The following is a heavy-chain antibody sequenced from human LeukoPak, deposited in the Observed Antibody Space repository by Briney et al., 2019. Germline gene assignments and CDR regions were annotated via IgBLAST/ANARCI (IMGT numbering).Heavy chain of an antibody. V-gene: IGHV3-30*02. D-gene: IGHD3-10*01. CDR1: GFTFSSYG. J-gene: IGHJ4*02. CDR3: AKDPLPLLLWFGELLPRAYYFDY. CDR2: IRYDGSNK. Sequence: PGGSLRLSCAASGFTFSSYGMHWVRQAPGKGLEWVAFIRYDGSNKYYADSVKGRFTISRDNSKNTLYLQMNSLRAEDTAVYYCAKDPLPLLLWFGELLPRAYYFDYWGQGTLVTVSS.